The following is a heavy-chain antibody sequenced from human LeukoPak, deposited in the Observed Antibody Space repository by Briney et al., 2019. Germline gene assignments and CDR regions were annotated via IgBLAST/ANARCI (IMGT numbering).Heavy chain of an antibody. J-gene: IGHJ4*02. CDR3: AREVGP. D-gene: IGHD1-26*01. V-gene: IGHV4-31*03. CDR1: GGSISSGGYY. Sequence: SETLSLTCTVSGGSISSGGYYWSWSRQHPGKGLEWIGYIYHGGSTYYDPSLKSRVTISVDTSKNQFSLKLSSVTAADTAVYYCAREVGPWGQGTLVTVSS. CDR2: IYHGGST.